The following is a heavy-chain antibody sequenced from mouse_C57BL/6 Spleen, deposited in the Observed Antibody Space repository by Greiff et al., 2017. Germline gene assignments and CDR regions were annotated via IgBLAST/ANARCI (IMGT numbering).Heavy chain of an antibody. V-gene: IGHV1-26*01. CDR1: GYTFTDYY. CDR3: ARLAADYDDGSWFAY. Sequence: VQLQQSGPELVKPGASVKISCKASGYTFTDYYMNWVKQSHGKSLEWIGDINPNNGGTSYNQKFKGKATLTVDKSSSTAYMELRSLTSEDSAVYYCARLAADYDDGSWFAYWGQGTLVTVSA. CDR2: INPNNGGT. J-gene: IGHJ3*01. D-gene: IGHD2-4*01.